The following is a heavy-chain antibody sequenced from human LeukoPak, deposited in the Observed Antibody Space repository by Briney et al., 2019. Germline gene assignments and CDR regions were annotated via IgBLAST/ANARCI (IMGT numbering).Heavy chain of an antibody. CDR2: INPNTGGT. V-gene: IGHV1-2*02. Sequence: ASVKVSCKTSGYTFTGYHMHWVRQAPGQGLEWMGWINPNTGGTNYAQNFQGRVTMTRDTSITTAYMELSRLRSDDTAVYYCARVWPCTNGVCPDVFEYWGQGTLVTVSS. J-gene: IGHJ4*02. CDR3: ARVWPCTNGVCPDVFEY. D-gene: IGHD2-8*01. CDR1: GYTFTGYH.